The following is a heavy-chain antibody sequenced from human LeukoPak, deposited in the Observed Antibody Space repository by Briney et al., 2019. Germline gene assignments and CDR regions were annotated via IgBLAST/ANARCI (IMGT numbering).Heavy chain of an antibody. CDR2: IYPGDSDT. CDR3: ARPRIAAAGNVYYMDV. D-gene: IGHD6-13*01. V-gene: IGHV5-51*01. CDR1: GYNFTSYW. J-gene: IGHJ6*03. Sequence: GESLEISCKGSGYNFTSYWIGRGRQVPGKGVEGMGIIYPGDSDTRYSPSFQGQVTISADKSISTAYLQWSSLKASDTAMYYCARPRIAAAGNVYYMDVWGKGTTVTVSS.